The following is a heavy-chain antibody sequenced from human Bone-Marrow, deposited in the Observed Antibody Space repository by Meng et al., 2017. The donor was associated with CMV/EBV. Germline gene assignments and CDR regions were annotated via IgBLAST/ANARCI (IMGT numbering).Heavy chain of an antibody. CDR2: IYPGDSDT. J-gene: IGHJ5*02. CDR1: GYSFTSYW. D-gene: IGHD6-6*01. CDR3: ARQAARLFMGWFDP. V-gene: IGHV5-51*01. Sequence: GESLKISCKGSGYSFTSYWIGWVRQMPGKGLEWRGIIYPGDSDTRYSPSFQGQVTISADKSISTAYLQWCSLKASDTVMYYCARQAARLFMGWFDPWGQGTLVTVSS.